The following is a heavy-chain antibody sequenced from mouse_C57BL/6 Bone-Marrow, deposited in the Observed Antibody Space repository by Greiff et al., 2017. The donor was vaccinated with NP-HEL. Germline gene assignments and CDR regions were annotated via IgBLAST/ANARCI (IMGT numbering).Heavy chain of an antibody. Sequence: QVQLQQPGAELVKPGASVTMSCKASGYTFTSYWITWVKQRPGQGLEWIGDIYPGSGSTNYNEKFKSKATLTVDTSSSTAYMQLSSLTSEDSAVYYCAREGRQLRLPWFAYWGQGTLVTVSA. J-gene: IGHJ3*01. CDR1: GYTFTSYW. V-gene: IGHV1-55*01. D-gene: IGHD3-2*02. CDR3: AREGRQLRLPWFAY. CDR2: IYPGSGST.